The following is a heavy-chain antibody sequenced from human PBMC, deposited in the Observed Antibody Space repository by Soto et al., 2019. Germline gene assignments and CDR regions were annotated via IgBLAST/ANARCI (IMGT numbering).Heavy chain of an antibody. CDR1: GGSLSGATYS. CDR3: ARPSNNYVAH. CDR2: IFPSGTT. J-gene: IGHJ4*02. D-gene: IGHD4-4*01. V-gene: IGHV4-30-2*01. Sequence: PSETLSLTCGVSGGSLSGATYSWNWIRQTPGKGLEWIGYIFPSGTTYYNPSLRSRVTISIDVSKNQFSLSLRSLTAADTAVYYCARPSNNYVAHWGQGTLVTVSS.